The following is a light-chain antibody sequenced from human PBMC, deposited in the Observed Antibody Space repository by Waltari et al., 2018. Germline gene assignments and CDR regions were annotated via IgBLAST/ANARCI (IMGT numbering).Light chain of an antibody. Sequence: EIVLTQSPATLSLSPGERAPLSCRASQTVRSYLAWYQQKPCQAPRLLIFDASSRATGIPAKFSGSGSGTDFTLTVSNLEPEDFAVYYCQQRSNWPYTFGQGTRVEIK. CDR2: DAS. J-gene: IGKJ2*01. CDR3: QQRSNWPYT. V-gene: IGKV3-11*01. CDR1: QTVRSY.